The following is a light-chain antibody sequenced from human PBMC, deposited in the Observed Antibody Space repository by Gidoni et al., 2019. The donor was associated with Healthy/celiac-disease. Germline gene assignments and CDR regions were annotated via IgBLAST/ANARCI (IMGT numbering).Light chain of an antibody. V-gene: IGLV2-23*02. CDR1: SSDVGSYNL. Sequence: QSALTQPASVSGSPGQSITISCTGTSSDVGSYNLVSWYQQHPGKAPKLMNYEVSKRPSGVSNRFSGSKSGNTASLTISGLQAEDEADYYCCSYAGSSFVVFGGGTKLTVL. J-gene: IGLJ2*01. CDR2: EVS. CDR3: CSYAGSSFVV.